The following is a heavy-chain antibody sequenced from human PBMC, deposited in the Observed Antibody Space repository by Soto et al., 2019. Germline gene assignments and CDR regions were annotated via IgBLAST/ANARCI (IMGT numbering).Heavy chain of an antibody. J-gene: IGHJ4*02. CDR1: GGSISSGDYY. CDR2: IYYGGST. D-gene: IGHD3-22*01. CDR3: ARASYYDSSGYYYHDY. V-gene: IGHV4-30-4*01. Sequence: QVQLQESGPGLVKPSQTLSLTCTVSGGSISSGDYYWSWIRQPPGKGLEWIGYIYYGGSTYYNPSLKSRVTISVDTSKTQFSLKLSSVTAADTAVYYCARASYYDSSGYYYHDYWGQGTLVTVSS.